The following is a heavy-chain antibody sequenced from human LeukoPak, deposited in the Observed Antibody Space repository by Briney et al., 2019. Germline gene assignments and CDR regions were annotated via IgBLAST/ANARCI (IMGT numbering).Heavy chain of an antibody. Sequence: GRSLRLSCATSGFTFSNYGMHWVRQAPGKGLEWVAVISYDGSNKYYADSVKGRFTISRDNSRNTLYLQMNSLRAEDTAVYYCADSGSYYNPLGYWGQGSLVTVSS. D-gene: IGHD3-10*01. V-gene: IGHV3-30*03. J-gene: IGHJ4*02. CDR3: ADSGSYYNPLGY. CDR1: GFTFSNYG. CDR2: ISYDGSNK.